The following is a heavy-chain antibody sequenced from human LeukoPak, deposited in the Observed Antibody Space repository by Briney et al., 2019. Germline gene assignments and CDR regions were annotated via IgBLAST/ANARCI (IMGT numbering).Heavy chain of an antibody. CDR3: AKGGDGYNYYFDY. CDR2: ISSSSSYI. J-gene: IGHJ4*02. CDR1: GFTFSNYS. D-gene: IGHD5-24*01. V-gene: IGHV3-21*04. Sequence: GGSLRLSCAASGFTFSNYSMNWVRQAPGKGLEWVSSISSSSSYIYYADSVKGRFTISRDNAKNSLYLQMNSLRAEDTAVYYCAKGGDGYNYYFDYWGQGTLVTVSS.